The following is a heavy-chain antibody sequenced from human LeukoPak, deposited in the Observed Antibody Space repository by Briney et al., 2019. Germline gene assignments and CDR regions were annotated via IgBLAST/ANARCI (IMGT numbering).Heavy chain of an antibody. D-gene: IGHD1-7*01. J-gene: IGHJ4*02. CDR3: AKDIGWNFRGNPFDY. CDR2: ISAYNGNT. Sequence: ASVKVSCKASGYTFTSYGISWVRQAPGQGLEWMGWISAYNGNTNYAQKLQGRVTMTTDTSTSTAYMELRSLRSDDTAVYYCAKDIGWNFRGNPFDYWGQGTLVTVSS. V-gene: IGHV1-18*01. CDR1: GYTFTSYG.